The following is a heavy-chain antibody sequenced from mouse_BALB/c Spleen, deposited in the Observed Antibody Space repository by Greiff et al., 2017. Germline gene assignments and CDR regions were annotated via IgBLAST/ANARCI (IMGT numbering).Heavy chain of an antibody. D-gene: IGHD1-1*01. CDR3: ARDRPYYGSSY. CDR2: ISYDGSN. V-gene: IGHV3-6*02. J-gene: IGHJ3*01. CDR1: GYSITSGYY. Sequence: EVQRVESGPGLVKPSQSLSLTCSVTGYSITSGYYWNWIRQFPGNQLEWMGYISYDGSNNYNPSLKNRITITRDTSKNQFFLKLNSVTTEDTATYYCARDRPYYGSSYWGQGTLVTVSA.